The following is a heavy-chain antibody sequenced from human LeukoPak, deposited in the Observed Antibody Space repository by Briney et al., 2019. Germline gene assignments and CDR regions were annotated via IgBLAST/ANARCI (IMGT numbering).Heavy chain of an antibody. CDR1: GYTFTGYY. Sequence: ASVTVSCKASGYTFTGYYMHWVRQAPGQGLEWMGWINPNSGGTNYAQKFQGRVTMTRDTSISTAYMELSRLRSDDTAVYYCARADWNDGEIDYWGQGTLVTVSS. J-gene: IGHJ4*02. CDR2: INPNSGGT. D-gene: IGHD1-1*01. V-gene: IGHV1-2*02. CDR3: ARADWNDGEIDY.